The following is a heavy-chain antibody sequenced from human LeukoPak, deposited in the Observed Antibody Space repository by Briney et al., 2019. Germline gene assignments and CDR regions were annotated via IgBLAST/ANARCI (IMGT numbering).Heavy chain of an antibody. J-gene: IGHJ6*03. Sequence: GSLRLSCAASGFTFGDYYMSWIRQPAGKGPEWIGRIYPTGNTDYNPSLKTRVTMSTDLSKKQFSLRLRSVTAADTPVYYCARLKFYDSTGYSPGYYMDVWGKGTAVTVSS. D-gene: IGHD3-22*01. CDR3: ARLKFYDSTGYSPGYYMDV. V-gene: IGHV4-4*07. CDR2: IYPTGNT. CDR1: GFTFGDYY.